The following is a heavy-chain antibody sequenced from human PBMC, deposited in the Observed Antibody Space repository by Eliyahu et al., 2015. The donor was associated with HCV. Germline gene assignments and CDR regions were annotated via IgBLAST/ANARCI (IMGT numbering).Heavy chain of an antibody. J-gene: IGHJ4*02. CDR1: GFTFSLYW. CDR2: INYDGSTI. CDR3: TRGSDS. Sequence: EVQLVESGGGLVQPGGSLRLSCAXSGFTFSLYWXYWVRQAPGKGLVWVSRINYDGSTIGYADSVKGRFTVSRDNAKNTLDLQMNSLRTDDTAVYYCTRGSDSWGQGTLVTVSS. V-gene: IGHV3-74*01.